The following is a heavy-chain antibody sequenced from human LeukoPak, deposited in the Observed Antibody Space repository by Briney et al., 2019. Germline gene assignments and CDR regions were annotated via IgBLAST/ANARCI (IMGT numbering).Heavy chain of an antibody. V-gene: IGHV3-21*01. CDR1: GFTFSSYS. CDR2: ISSSSSYI. J-gene: IGHJ6*02. Sequence: GGSLRLSCAASGFTFSSYSMNWVRQAPGKGLEWVSSISSSSSYIYYADSVRGRFTISRDNAKNSLYLQMNSLRAKDTAVYYCARFRCSSTSCYSIGYYYGMDVWGQGTTVTVSS. D-gene: IGHD2-2*02. CDR3: ARFRCSSTSCYSIGYYYGMDV.